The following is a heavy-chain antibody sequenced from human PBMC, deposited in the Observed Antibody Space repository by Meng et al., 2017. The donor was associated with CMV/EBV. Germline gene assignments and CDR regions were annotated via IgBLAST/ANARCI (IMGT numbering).Heavy chain of an antibody. CDR1: GFTVSSNY. CDR2: IYSGGST. J-gene: IGHJ5*01. D-gene: IGHD3-3*01. Sequence: GESLKISCAASGFTVSSNYMSWVRQAPGKGLEWVSVIYSGGSTYYADSVKGRFTISRDNSKNTLYLQMNSLRAADTAVYYCARDPTWSGWYDSWGQGTLVTVSS. CDR3: ARDPTWSGWYDS. V-gene: IGHV3-53*01.